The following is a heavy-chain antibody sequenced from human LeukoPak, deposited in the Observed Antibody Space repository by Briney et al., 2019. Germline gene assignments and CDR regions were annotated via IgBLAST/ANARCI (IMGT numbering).Heavy chain of an antibody. J-gene: IGHJ3*02. CDR2: IYYSGSA. CDR1: GGSISSYY. Sequence: SETLSLTCTVSGGSISSYYWSWIRQPPGKGLEWIGYIYYSGSANHNPSLKSRVTISVDTSKNQFSLKLTSVTAADTAVYYCAREYGNYVDAFDIWGRGTMVTVSS. CDR3: AREYGNYVDAFDI. D-gene: IGHD4-11*01. V-gene: IGHV4-59*01.